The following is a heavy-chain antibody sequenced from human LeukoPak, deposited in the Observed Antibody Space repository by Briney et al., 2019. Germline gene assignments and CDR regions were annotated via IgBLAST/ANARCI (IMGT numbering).Heavy chain of an antibody. CDR1: GYTFTGYY. CDR3: ARGDDFWSGYPAWWLDP. D-gene: IGHD3-3*01. V-gene: IGHV1-2*02. Sequence: ASVKVSCKASGYTFTGYYMHWVRQAPGQGLEWMGWINPNSGGTNYAQKFQGRVTMTRDTSISTAYMELSRLRSDDTAVYYCARGDDFWSGYPAWWLDPWGQGTLVIVSS. J-gene: IGHJ5*02. CDR2: INPNSGGT.